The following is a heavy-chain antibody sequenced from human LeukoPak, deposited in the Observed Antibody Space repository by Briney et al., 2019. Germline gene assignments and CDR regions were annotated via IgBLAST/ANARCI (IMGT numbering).Heavy chain of an antibody. Sequence: GGSLRLSCAASGFTFSSYWMGWVRQAPGKGLEWVANIKQDGSEIHHVDSVEGRFTISRENAKNSLYLQMNSLRVEDTAVYYCAKSVVTAIGAFDIWGQGTMVRVSS. J-gene: IGHJ3*02. D-gene: IGHD2-21*02. V-gene: IGHV3-7*01. CDR3: AKSVVTAIGAFDI. CDR2: IKQDGSEI. CDR1: GFTFSSYW.